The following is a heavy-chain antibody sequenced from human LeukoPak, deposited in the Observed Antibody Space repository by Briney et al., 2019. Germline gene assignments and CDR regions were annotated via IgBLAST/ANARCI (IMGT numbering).Heavy chain of an antibody. V-gene: IGHV3-21*01. J-gene: IGHJ4*02. D-gene: IGHD6-13*01. Sequence: GGSLRLSCAASGFTFSSYSMNWVRQAPGKGLEWVSSISSSSSYIYYADSVKGRFTTSRDNAKNSLYLQMNGLRAEDTAVYYCARDTQQLPIFDYWGQGTLVTVSS. CDR2: ISSSSSYI. CDR1: GFTFSSYS. CDR3: ARDTQQLPIFDY.